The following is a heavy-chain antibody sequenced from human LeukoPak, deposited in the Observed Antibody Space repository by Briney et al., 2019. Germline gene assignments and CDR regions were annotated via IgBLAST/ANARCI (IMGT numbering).Heavy chain of an antibody. Sequence: WASVKVSFKASGYTFTSYYMHWVRQAPGQGLEWMGVINPSGGSTSYAQKLQGRVTMTRDMSTSTVYMELSSLRSEDTAVYYCAREVEVEWELPRGYFDYWGQGTLVTVSS. CDR1: GYTFTSYY. D-gene: IGHD1-26*01. CDR3: AREVEVEWELPRGYFDY. V-gene: IGHV1-46*01. J-gene: IGHJ4*02. CDR2: INPSGGST.